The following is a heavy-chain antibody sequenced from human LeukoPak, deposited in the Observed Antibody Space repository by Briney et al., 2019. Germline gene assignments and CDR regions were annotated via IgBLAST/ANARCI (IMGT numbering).Heavy chain of an antibody. V-gene: IGHV3-23*01. CDR1: GFTFSSYA. J-gene: IGHJ4*02. CDR2: ISGSGGTT. CDR3: AKPTSLYFFDY. Sequence: PGGSLRLSCAASGFTFSSYAMSWVRQAPGKGLEWVSVISGSGGTTYYADSVKGRFTISRDNSKNMLFLQMNSLRAEGTALYYCAKPTSLYFFDYWGQGTLVTVSS.